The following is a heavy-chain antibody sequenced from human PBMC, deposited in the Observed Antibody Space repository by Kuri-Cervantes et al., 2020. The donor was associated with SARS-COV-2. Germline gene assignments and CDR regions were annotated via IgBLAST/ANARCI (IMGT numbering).Heavy chain of an antibody. Sequence: SVKVSCKASGGTFSSYAISWVRQAPGQGLEWMGRIIPILGTANYAQKFQGRVTITADKSTSTAYMELSSLRSEDTAVYYCARAVGSPVEMATKAAGNYFDYWGQGTLVTVSS. CDR2: IIPILGTA. CDR3: ARAVGSPVEMATKAAGNYFDY. J-gene: IGHJ4*02. D-gene: IGHD5-24*01. V-gene: IGHV1-69*04. CDR1: GGTFSSYA.